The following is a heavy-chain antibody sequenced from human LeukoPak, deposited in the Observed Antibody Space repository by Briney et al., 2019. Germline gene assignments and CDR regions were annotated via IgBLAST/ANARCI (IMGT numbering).Heavy chain of an antibody. V-gene: IGHV4-59*08. D-gene: IGHD3-10*01. J-gene: IGHJ4*02. CDR1: GGSISSYY. CDR2: IYYSGST. CDR3: ARACGSGSYSFPLGY. Sequence: SETLSLTCIVSGGSISSYYWSWIRQPPGKGLEWIGYIYYSGSTNYNPSLKSRVTISVDTSKNQFSLKLSSVTAADTAVYYCARACGSGSYSFPLGYWGQGTLVTVSS.